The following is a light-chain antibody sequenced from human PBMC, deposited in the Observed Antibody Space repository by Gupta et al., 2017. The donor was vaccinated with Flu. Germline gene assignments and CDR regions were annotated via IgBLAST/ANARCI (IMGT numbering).Light chain of an antibody. CDR1: QSISTW. CDR2: KAS. Sequence: EIQMTQSPYTLSASVGDRVTITCRASQSISTWLAWYQQKPGKAPKLLIYKASTLETGVPARFSGGRSGTEFTLTISNLQPDDFATYYCQQYYSYRAFGQGTKVEMK. J-gene: IGKJ1*01. CDR3: QQYYSYRA. V-gene: IGKV1-5*03.